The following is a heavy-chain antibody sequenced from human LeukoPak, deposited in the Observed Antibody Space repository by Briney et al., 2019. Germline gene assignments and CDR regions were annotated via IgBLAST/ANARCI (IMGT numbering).Heavy chain of an antibody. CDR1: GYSFTSYW. CDR3: ARQGSGYSPTYYYYMNV. V-gene: IGHV5-51*01. J-gene: IGHJ6*03. D-gene: IGHD5-18*01. CDR2: IYPGDSDT. Sequence: GESLKISCKGSGYSFTSYWIGWVRQMPGKGLEWMGIIYPGDSDTRYSPSFQGQVTISADKSISTAYLQWSSLKASDTAMYYCARQGSGYSPTYYYYMNVWGKGTTVTISS.